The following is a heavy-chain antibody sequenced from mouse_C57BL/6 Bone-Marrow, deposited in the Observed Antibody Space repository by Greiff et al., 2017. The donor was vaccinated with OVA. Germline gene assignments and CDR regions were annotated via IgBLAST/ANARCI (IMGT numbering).Heavy chain of an antibody. CDR2: IDPENGDT. D-gene: IGHD2-1*01. CDR1: GFNIKDDY. V-gene: IGHV14-4*01. J-gene: IGHJ4*01. Sequence: VQLQQSGAELVRPGASVKLSCTASGFNIKDDYMHWVKQRPEQGLEWIGWIDPENGDTEYASKFQGKATITADTSSNTAYLQLSSLTSEVTAVYYCTTWGKGYAMDYWGQGTSVTVSS. CDR3: TTWGKGYAMDY.